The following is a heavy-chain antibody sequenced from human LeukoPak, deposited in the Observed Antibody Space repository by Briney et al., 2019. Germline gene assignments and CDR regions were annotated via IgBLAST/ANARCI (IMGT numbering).Heavy chain of an antibody. CDR3: AKDHMAVPAASDAFDI. D-gene: IGHD2-2*01. J-gene: IGHJ3*02. CDR1: GFPFSSHG. Sequence: GGSLRLSCAGSGFPFSSHGMNWVRQAPGKGLEWVSAISGSGGSTYYADSVKGRFTISRDNSKNTLYLQMSSLRAEDTAVYYCAKDHMAVPAASDAFDIWGQGTMVTVSS. V-gene: IGHV3-23*01. CDR2: ISGSGGST.